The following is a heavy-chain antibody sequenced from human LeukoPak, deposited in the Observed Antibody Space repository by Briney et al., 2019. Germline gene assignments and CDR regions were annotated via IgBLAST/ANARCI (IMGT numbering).Heavy chain of an antibody. Sequence: GEALKISCKGSGYSFTNYWIGWVRQVPGKGLKWVGIIYSGDSDAIYSPSFQGQVHISADKSISTAYLQRSSLKASDTAMYYCARRRDLYSGSYYPFDYWGQGTLVTVSS. CDR3: ARRRDLYSGSYYPFDY. CDR1: GYSFTNYW. CDR2: IYSGDSDA. D-gene: IGHD1-26*01. J-gene: IGHJ4*02. V-gene: IGHV5-51*01.